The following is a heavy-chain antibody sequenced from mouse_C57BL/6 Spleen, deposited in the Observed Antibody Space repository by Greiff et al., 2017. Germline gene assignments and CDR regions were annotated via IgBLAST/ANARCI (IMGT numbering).Heavy chain of an antibody. V-gene: IGHV1-80*01. J-gene: IGHJ4*01. D-gene: IGHD2-4*01. CDR2: IYPGDGDT. CDR3: ARYDYDVEDAMDY. CDR1: GYAFSRYW. Sequence: QVQLKQSGAELVKPGASVKISCKASGYAFSRYWMNWVKQRPGKGLEGIGQIYPGDGDTNYNGTLKGKATLTADKSSSTAYMQLSSLTSEDSAVYFCARYDYDVEDAMDYWGQGTSVTVSS.